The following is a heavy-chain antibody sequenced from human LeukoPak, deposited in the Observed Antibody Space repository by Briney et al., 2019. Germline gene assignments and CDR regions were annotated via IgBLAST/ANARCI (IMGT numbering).Heavy chain of an antibody. Sequence: SETLSLTCAVYGGSFSGYYWSWIRQPPGKGLEWIGEINHSGSTNYNPSLKSRVTISVDTSKNQFSLKLSSVTAADTAVYYCAVITMVRGGNWFDPWDQGTLVTVSS. J-gene: IGHJ5*02. CDR1: GGSFSGYY. CDR2: INHSGST. D-gene: IGHD3-10*01. V-gene: IGHV4-34*01. CDR3: AVITMVRGGNWFDP.